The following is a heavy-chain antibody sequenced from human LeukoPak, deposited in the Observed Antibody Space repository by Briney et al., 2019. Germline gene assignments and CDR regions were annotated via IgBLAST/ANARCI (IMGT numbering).Heavy chain of an antibody. CDR3: ARTLGYCSSTSCYGGYYFDY. J-gene: IGHJ4*02. D-gene: IGHD2-2*01. V-gene: IGHV4-31*03. Sequence: SQTLSLTCTVSGGSISSGGYYWSWIRQHPGKGLEWIGYIYYSGSTYYNPSLKSRVTISVDTSKNQFSLKLSSVTAADTAVYYCARTLGYCSSTSCYGGYYFDYWGQGTLVTVSS. CDR2: IYYSGST. CDR1: GGSISSGGYY.